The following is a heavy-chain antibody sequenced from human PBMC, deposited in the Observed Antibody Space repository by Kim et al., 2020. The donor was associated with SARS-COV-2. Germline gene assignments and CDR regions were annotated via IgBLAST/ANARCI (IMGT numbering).Heavy chain of an antibody. V-gene: IGHV4-34*01. J-gene: IGHJ5*02. CDR1: GGSFSGYY. D-gene: IGHD6-13*01. CDR2: INHSGST. Sequence: SETLSLTCAVYGGSFSGYYWSWIRQPPGKGLEWIGEINHSGSTNYNPSLKSRVTISVDTSKNQFSLKLSSVTAADTAVYYCARGRYSSSWYGMRVWFDPWGLGTLVTVSS. CDR3: ARGRYSSSWYGMRVWFDP.